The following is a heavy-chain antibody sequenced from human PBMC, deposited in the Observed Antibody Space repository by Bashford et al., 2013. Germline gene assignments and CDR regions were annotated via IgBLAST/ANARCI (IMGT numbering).Heavy chain of an antibody. D-gene: IGHD1-26*01. CDR3: ARDLEVGATGPFDY. V-gene: IGHV1-2*02. J-gene: IGHJ4*02. CDR1: GYTFTDYY. CDR2: INVKSGGA. Sequence: VASVKVSCEASGYTFTDYYLHWVRQAPGQGLEWVGRINVKSGGADFAQKFQGSVTMTRDTSINTAYMELRSLRSDDTAVYYCARDLEVGATGPFDYWGQGTLVTVSS.